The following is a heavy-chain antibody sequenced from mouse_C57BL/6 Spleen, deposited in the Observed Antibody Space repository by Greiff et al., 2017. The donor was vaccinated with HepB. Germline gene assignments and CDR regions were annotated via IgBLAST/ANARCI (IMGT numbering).Heavy chain of an antibody. CDR1: GYTFTSYW. V-gene: IGHV1-55*01. Sequence: VQLQQSGAELVKPGASVKMSCKASGYTFTSYWITWVKQRPGQGLEWIGDIYPGSGSTNYNEKFKSKATLTVDTSSSTAYMQLSSLTSEDSAVYYCARDRDDYDEGAMDYWGQGTSVTVSS. CDR3: ARDRDDYDEGAMDY. J-gene: IGHJ4*01. D-gene: IGHD2-4*01. CDR2: IYPGSGST.